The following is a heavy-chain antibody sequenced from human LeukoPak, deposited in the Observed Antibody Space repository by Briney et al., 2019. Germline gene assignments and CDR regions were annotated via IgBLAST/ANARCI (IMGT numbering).Heavy chain of an antibody. CDR2: ISGSGGST. Sequence: GPSLRLSCAASGFTFSSYAMSWVRQAPGKGLEWVSAISGSGGSTCYADSVKGRFTISRDNCKNTLYLQMNSLRAEDTAVYYCAKHPLAAVAGQFDYWGQGTLVTVSS. CDR3: AKHPLAAVAGQFDY. D-gene: IGHD6-19*01. V-gene: IGHV3-23*01. CDR1: GFTFSSYA. J-gene: IGHJ4*02.